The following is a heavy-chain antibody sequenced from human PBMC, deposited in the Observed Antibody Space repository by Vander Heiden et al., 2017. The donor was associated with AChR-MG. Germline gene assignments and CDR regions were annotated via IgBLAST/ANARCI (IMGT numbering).Heavy chain of an antibody. Sequence: QLQLQESGSGLVKPSQTLSLTCTVPGDSIISVGNSWSWIRQPPGKGLEWIGDIYHSGTTHYNPSLSGRITISMDKSKNQFSFQLTSVTAADTAIYYCARTPSSWYFDLWGQGTLVTVSS. CDR3: ARTPSSWYFDL. J-gene: IGHJ4*02. D-gene: IGHD6-19*01. CDR2: IYHSGTT. CDR1: GDSIISVGNS. V-gene: IGHV4-30-2*01.